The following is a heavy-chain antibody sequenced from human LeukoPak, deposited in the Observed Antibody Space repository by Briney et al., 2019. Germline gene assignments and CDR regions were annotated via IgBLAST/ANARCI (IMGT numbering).Heavy chain of an antibody. CDR3: ARGRYSSSWLDY. CDR1: GFTFSSYS. CDR2: ISSSSSYI. J-gene: IGHJ4*02. D-gene: IGHD6-13*01. V-gene: IGHV3-21*01. Sequence: GGSLRLSCTASGFTFSSYSMNWVRQAPGKGLEWVSSISSSSSYIYYADSVKGRFTISRDNAKNSLYLQMNSLRAEDTAVYYCARGRYSSSWLDYWGQGTLVTVSS.